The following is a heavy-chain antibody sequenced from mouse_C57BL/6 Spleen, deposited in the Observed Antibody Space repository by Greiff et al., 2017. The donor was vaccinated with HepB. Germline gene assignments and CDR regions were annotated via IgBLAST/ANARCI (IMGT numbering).Heavy chain of an antibody. CDR3: ARGYGNLFAY. J-gene: IGHJ3*01. Sequence: EVKLQESGGGLVKPGGSLKLSCAASGFTFSSYAMSWVRQTPEKRLEWVATISDGGSYTYYPDNVKGRFTISRDNAKNNLYLQMSHLKSEDTAMYYCARGYGNLFAYWGQGTLVTVSA. CDR1: GFTFSSYA. V-gene: IGHV5-4*03. CDR2: ISDGGSYT. D-gene: IGHD2-10*02.